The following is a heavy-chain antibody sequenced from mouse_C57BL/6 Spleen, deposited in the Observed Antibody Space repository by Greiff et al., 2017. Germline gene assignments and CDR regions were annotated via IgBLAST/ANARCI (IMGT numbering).Heavy chain of an antibody. D-gene: IGHD1-1*01. V-gene: IGHV1-15*01. CDR1: GYTFTDYE. Sequence: VQLQQSGAELVRPGASVTLSCKASGYTFTDYEMHWVKQTPVHGLEWIGAIDPETGGTAYNQKFKGKAILTADKSSSTAYMELRSLTSEDSAVYYCTKWDYYGRLDYWGQGTALTVSS. CDR2: IDPETGGT. J-gene: IGHJ2*01. CDR3: TKWDYYGRLDY.